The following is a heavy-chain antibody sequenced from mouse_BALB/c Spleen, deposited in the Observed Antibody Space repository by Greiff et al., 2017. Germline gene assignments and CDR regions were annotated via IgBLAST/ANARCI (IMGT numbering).Heavy chain of an antibody. CDR3: TRGRPRYFEV. CDR1: GYTFTSYY. J-gene: IGHJ1*01. V-gene: IGHV1S81*02. Sequence: VQLQQSGAELVKPGASVKLSCKASGYTFTSYYMYWVKQRPGQGLEWIGEINPSNGGTNFNEKFKSKATLTVDKSSSTAYMQLSSLTSEDSAVYYSTRGRPRYFEVWGAGTPVTVSS. CDR2: INPSNGGT.